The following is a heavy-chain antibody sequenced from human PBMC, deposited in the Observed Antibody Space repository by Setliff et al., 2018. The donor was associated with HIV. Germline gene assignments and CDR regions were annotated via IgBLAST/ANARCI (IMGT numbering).Heavy chain of an antibody. Sequence: PGGSLRLSCAASGFTFRNYGMHWVRQAPGKGLEWVGHIKSKTDGGTTDYVAPVKGRFTISRDDSKNTLCLQMNSLKTEDTAVYYCTTDPSSRGYWGQGALVTVSS. CDR1: GFTFRNYG. J-gene: IGHJ4*02. V-gene: IGHV3-15*01. D-gene: IGHD6-13*01. CDR3: TTDPSSRGY. CDR2: IKSKTDGGTT.